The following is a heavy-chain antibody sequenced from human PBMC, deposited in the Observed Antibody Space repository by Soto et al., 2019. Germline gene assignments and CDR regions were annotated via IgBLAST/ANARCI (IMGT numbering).Heavy chain of an antibody. D-gene: IGHD3-3*01. Sequence: PSETLSLTCTVSGGCIGIKRYYWAWIRKPPGKGQEWIGSIYYSGSTYYKPSLKSRVNMSVDTSKNQFSLELNSVTAADTAVFYCARQYLFSESLLGEGNWFDPWGRGTLVTVSS. J-gene: IGHJ5*02. CDR2: IYYSGST. V-gene: IGHV4-39*01. CDR3: ARQYLFSESLLGEGNWFDP. CDR1: GGCIGIKRYY.